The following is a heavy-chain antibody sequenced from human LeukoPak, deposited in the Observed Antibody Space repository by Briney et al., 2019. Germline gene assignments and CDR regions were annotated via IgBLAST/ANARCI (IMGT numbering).Heavy chain of an antibody. CDR1: GGSISSGGHY. D-gene: IGHD5-12*01. CDR3: ASSEATATPPPYGMDV. J-gene: IGHJ6*02. V-gene: IGHV4-31*03. CDR2: IYYSGGT. Sequence: SETLSLTCTVSGGSISSGGHYWSWIRQHPGKGLEWIGYIYYSGGTFYDPSLKSRVTISVDTSNNQVSLKLSSVTVADTAVYYCASSEATATPPPYGMDVWGQGTTVTVSS.